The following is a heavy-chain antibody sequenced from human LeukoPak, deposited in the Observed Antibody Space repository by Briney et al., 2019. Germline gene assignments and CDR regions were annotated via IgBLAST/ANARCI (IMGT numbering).Heavy chain of an antibody. V-gene: IGHV3-66*01. CDR2: LYTDGTT. D-gene: IGHD5-24*01. J-gene: IGHJ4*02. Sequence: GRSLRLSCAASGFTVSNNYMSWVRQAPGKGLEWVSILYTDGTTYYADSVKGRFTISRGNSKNTLYLEMNSLRAEDTAVYYCARDGDGYNFGSDYWGQGTLVTVSS. CDR1: GFTVSNNY. CDR3: ARDGDGYNFGSDY.